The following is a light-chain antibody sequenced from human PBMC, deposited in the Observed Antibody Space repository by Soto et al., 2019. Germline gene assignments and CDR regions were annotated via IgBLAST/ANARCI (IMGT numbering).Light chain of an antibody. J-gene: IGLJ3*02. CDR3: LFSYGGPRV. CDR1: TGDVTSGHF. V-gene: IGLV7-46*01. CDR2: ETS. Sequence: QAVVTQESSLTVSPGGTVTLTCGSSTGDVTSGHFPYWLQQKPGQAPRTLIYETSNRHPWIPARFSGSLLGGKAALTLSGAQPEDEADYYCLFSYGGPRVFGGGTKLTVL.